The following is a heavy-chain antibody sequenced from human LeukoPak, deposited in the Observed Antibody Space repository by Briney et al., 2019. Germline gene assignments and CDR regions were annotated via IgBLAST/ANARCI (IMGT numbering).Heavy chain of an antibody. Sequence: SETLSLTCAVYGGSFSGYYWSWIRQPPGKGLEWIGEINHSGSTNYNPSLKSRVTISVDTSKNQFSLKLSPVTAADTAVYYCARLALAPDAFDIWGQGTMVTVSS. D-gene: IGHD5-12*01. CDR1: GGSFSGYY. J-gene: IGHJ3*02. CDR3: ARLALAPDAFDI. CDR2: INHSGST. V-gene: IGHV4-34*01.